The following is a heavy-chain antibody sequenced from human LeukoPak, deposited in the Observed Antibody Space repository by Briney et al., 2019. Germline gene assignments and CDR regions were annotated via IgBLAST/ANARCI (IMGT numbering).Heavy chain of an antibody. J-gene: IGHJ6*04. CDR3: AELGITMIGGV. V-gene: IGHV3-48*03. D-gene: IGHD3-10*02. CDR1: GFTFSSYE. CDR2: ISSSGSTI. Sequence: PTGGSLRLSCAASGFTFSSYEMNWVRQPPGKGLEWDSYISSSGSTIYYAHSVKGRFTISRDNAKNSLYLQMDSLRAEDTAVYYCAELGITMIGGVWGKGTTVTISS.